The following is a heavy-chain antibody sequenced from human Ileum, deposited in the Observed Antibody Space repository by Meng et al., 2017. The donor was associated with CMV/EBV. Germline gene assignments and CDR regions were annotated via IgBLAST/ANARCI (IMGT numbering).Heavy chain of an antibody. D-gene: IGHD3-16*01. CDR2: INPNSGGT. CDR1: GYTFTNYD. J-gene: IGHJ3*02. CDR3: ARDGGNVGYPGWGAFDI. V-gene: IGHV1-2*02. Sequence: ASVKVSCKASGYTFTNYDINWLRQVSGQGLEWMGWINPNSGGTNYAQKFQGRVTMTRDTSISTAYMELSRLRSDDTAVYYCARDGGNVGYPGWGAFDIWGQGTMVTVSS.